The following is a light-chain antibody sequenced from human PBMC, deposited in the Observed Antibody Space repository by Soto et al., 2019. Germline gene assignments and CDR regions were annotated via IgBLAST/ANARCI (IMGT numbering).Light chain of an antibody. Sequence: DIPISQSPSTLSASVGGTVTITCRASQSISSWLAWYQQKPGIAPKLLIYKASTLQSGVPSRFSGSGYGTVFTLTISRLQPDDSATYYCQQYDVYSTFGQGTKVEIK. J-gene: IGKJ1*01. V-gene: IGKV1-5*03. CDR2: KAS. CDR3: QQYDVYST. CDR1: QSISSW.